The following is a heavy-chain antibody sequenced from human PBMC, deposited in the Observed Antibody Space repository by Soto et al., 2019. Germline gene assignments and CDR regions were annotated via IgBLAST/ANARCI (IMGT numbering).Heavy chain of an antibody. Sequence: QVHLVQSGAEVKKPGASVKVSCKGSGYAFTTYGITWVRQAPGQGREWMGWISAHNGNTNCAQNVQGRVTGTRDTATSTVYMEVRRLISCEKAVYNCATGGDGDYWGQGALVTVSS. J-gene: IGHJ4*02. CDR2: ISAHNGNT. V-gene: IGHV1-18*01. CDR3: ATGGDGDY. CDR1: GYAFTTYG.